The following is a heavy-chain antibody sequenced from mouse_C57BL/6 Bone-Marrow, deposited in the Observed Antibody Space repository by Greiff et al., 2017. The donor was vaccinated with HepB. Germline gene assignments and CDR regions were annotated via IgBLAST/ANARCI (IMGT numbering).Heavy chain of an antibody. Sequence: EVQLQQSGPGLVKPSQSLSLTCSVTGYSITSGYYWNWIRQFPGNKLEWMGYISYDGSNNYNPSLKNRISITRDTSKNQFFLNLNSVTTEDTATYYCARGPLRAMDYWGQGTSVTVSS. V-gene: IGHV3-6*01. CDR1: GYSITSGYY. J-gene: IGHJ4*01. CDR2: ISYDGSN. CDR3: ARGPLRAMDY. D-gene: IGHD1-1*01.